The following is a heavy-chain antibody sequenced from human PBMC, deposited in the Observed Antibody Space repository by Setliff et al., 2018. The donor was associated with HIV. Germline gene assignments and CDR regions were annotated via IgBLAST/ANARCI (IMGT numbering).Heavy chain of an antibody. CDR1: GGSIRSSSYY. CDR3: ARVSITYWYSIPRDYYYYMDV. CDR2: IDHRGRP. D-gene: IGHD2-8*02. Sequence: SETLSLTCTVSGGSIRSSSYYWGGIRQPPGKGREWIGEIDHRGRPKYNPPLNSRVTMSVDKSRNQFSLKVSSVTAADTAVYYCARVSITYWYSIPRDYYYYMDVWGEGTTVTVSS. V-gene: IGHV4-39*07. J-gene: IGHJ6*03.